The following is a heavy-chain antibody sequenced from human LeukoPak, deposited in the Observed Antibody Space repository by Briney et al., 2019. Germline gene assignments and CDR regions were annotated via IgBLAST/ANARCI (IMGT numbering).Heavy chain of an antibody. Sequence: ASGPTLVKPTQTLTLTCTFSGFSLSTSGVGVGWIRQPPGKALEWLALIYWNDDKRYSPSLKSRLTITKDTSKNQVVLTMTNMDPVDTATYYCAFTERTYSSGWYYFDYWGQGTLVTVSS. J-gene: IGHJ4*02. CDR3: AFTERTYSSGWYYFDY. D-gene: IGHD6-19*01. V-gene: IGHV2-5*01. CDR1: GFSLSTSGVG. CDR2: IYWNDDK.